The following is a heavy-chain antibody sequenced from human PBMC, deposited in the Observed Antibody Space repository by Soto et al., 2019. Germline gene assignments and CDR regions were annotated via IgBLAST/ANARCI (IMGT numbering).Heavy chain of an antibody. CDR2: INPRSGGT. V-gene: IGHV1-46*03. Sequence: GASVKVSCKASGYTFTNYYMHWVRQAPGQGLEWVGIINPRSGGTSYAQKFQGRVAMTRGTSTSTVYMELSSLRSEDTAVYYCARVPTEGYNSGSPHFDYWGQGTLVTVSS. J-gene: IGHJ4*02. CDR3: ARVPTEGYNSGSPHFDY. CDR1: GYTFTNYY. D-gene: IGHD3-10*01.